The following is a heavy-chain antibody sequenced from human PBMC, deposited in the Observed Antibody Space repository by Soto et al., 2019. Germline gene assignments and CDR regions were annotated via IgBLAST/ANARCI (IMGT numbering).Heavy chain of an antibody. J-gene: IGHJ4*02. V-gene: IGHV4-30-4*08. CDR3: ARLTLGYSSGWFIDY. CDR2: IYYSGST. D-gene: IGHD6-19*01. Sequence: SETLSLTCSVSGGSISSSSYYWGWIRQPPGKGLEWIGYIYYSGSTYYNPSLKSRVTISVDTSKNQFSLKLSSVTAADTAVYYCARLTLGYSSGWFIDYWGQGTLVTVSS. CDR1: GGSISSSSYY.